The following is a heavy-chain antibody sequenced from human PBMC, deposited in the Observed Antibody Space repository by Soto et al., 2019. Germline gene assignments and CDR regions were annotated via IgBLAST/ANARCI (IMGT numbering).Heavy chain of an antibody. V-gene: IGHV4-34*01. D-gene: IGHD2-2*01. CDR1: GGSFSGYY. CDR2: INHSGST. CDR3: ARADVVVVPAGYYYYMVV. J-gene: IGHJ6*03. Sequence: SETLSLTCAVYGGSFSGYYWSWIRQPPGKGLEWIGEINHSGSTNYNPSLKSRVTISVDTSKNQFSLKLSSVTAADTAVYYCARADVVVVPAGYYYYMVVWGKGTTVTVSS.